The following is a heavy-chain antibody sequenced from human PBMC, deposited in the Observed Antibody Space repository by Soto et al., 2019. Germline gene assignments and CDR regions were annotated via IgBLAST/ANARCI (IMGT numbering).Heavy chain of an antibody. J-gene: IGHJ4*02. CDR3: ARRVPMFNYFDY. V-gene: IGHV4-31*01. Sequence: PSETLSLTCTVSGGSISSGGYYWSWIRQHPGKGLEWIGLIHHSGSTYYNPSLKSPITMSVDTSKNQFSLKVTSVTAADTAVYYCARRVPMFNYFDYWGQGALVTVSS. CDR2: IHHSGST. CDR1: GGSISSGGYY. D-gene: IGHD3-10*02.